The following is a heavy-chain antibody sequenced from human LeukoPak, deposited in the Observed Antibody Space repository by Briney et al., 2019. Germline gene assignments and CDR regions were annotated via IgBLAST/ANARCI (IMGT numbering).Heavy chain of an antibody. J-gene: IGHJ4*02. Sequence: ASVKVSCKASGCTFTGYYMHWVRQAPGQGLEWMGWINPNSGGTNYAQKFQGRVTMTRDTSISTAYMELSRLRSDDTAVYYCARDLYYGSGSYRDWGQGTLVTVSS. CDR3: ARDLYYGSGSYRD. D-gene: IGHD3-10*01. CDR2: INPNSGGT. CDR1: GCTFTGYY. V-gene: IGHV1-2*02.